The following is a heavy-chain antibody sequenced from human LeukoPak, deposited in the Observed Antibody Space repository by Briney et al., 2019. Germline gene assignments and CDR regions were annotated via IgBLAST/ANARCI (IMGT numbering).Heavy chain of an antibody. D-gene: IGHD3-9*01. CDR1: GFTFSSYS. CDR2: ISWNSGSI. CDR3: AKDIGLRYHPPEAFDI. Sequence: GGSLRLSCAASGFTFSSYSMNWVRQAPGKGLEWVSGISWNSGSIGYADSVKGRFTISRDNAKSSLYLQMNSLRAEDTALYYCAKDIGLRYHPPEAFDIWGQGTMVTVSS. J-gene: IGHJ3*02. V-gene: IGHV3-9*01.